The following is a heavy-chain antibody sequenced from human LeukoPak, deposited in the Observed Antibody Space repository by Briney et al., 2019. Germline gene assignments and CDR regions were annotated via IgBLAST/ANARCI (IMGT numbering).Heavy chain of an antibody. CDR3: ATLGFADIFPRFDY. Sequence: GASVQVSCKTSGYTFSLYYIYWVRQAPGQGLEWMALINPDTGDTHYAQQFQGRVSLTRDTSISTAFMELRRLTSDDTAVYYCATLGFADIFPRFDYWGQGTLISVSS. CDR2: INPDTGDT. V-gene: IGHV1-2*02. CDR1: GYTFSLYY. J-gene: IGHJ4*01. D-gene: IGHD3-9*01.